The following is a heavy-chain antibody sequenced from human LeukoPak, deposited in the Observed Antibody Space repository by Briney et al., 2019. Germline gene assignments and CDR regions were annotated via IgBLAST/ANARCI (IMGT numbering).Heavy chain of an antibody. CDR2: IYYSGST. CDR3: ARHRGPAAAFDY. CDR1: GGSFSGYY. J-gene: IGHJ4*02. Sequence: PSETLSLACAVYGGSFSGYYWSWIRQPPGKGLEWIGYIYYSGSTNYNPSLKSRVTISVDTSKNQFSLKLSSVTAADTAVYYCARHRGPAAAFDYWGQGTLVTVSS. V-gene: IGHV4-59*08. D-gene: IGHD1-14*01.